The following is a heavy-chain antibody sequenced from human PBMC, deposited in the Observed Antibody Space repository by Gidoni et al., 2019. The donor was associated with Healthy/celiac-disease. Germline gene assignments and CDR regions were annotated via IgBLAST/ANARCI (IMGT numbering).Heavy chain of an antibody. CDR3: ARESVYDSSGFDAFDI. V-gene: IGHV3-53*01. J-gene: IGHJ3*02. Sequence: EVQLVESGGGLIQPGGSLRLSCAASGFTVSSNYMSWVRQAPGKGLEWVSVIYSGGSTYYADSVKGRFTISRDNSKNTLYLQMNSLRAEDTAVYYCARESVYDSSGFDAFDIWGQGTMVTVSS. CDR2: IYSGGST. CDR1: GFTVSSNY. D-gene: IGHD3-22*01.